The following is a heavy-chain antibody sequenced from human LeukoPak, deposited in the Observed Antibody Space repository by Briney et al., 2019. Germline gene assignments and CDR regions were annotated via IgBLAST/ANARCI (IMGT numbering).Heavy chain of an antibody. CDR3: AKVLIAVAGSDAFDI. Sequence: PGGSLRLSCAASGFTFDDYAMHWVRQAPGKGLEWVSGISWNSGSIGYADSVKGRFTISRDNAKNSLYLQMNSLRAEDTALYYCAKVLIAVAGSDAFDIWGQGTMVTVSS. CDR2: ISWNSGSI. V-gene: IGHV3-9*01. D-gene: IGHD6-19*01. J-gene: IGHJ3*02. CDR1: GFTFDDYA.